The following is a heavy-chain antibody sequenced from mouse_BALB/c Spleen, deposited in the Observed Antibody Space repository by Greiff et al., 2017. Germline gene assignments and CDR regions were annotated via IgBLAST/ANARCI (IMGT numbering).Heavy chain of an antibody. D-gene: IGHD2-1*01. Sequence: VQLQQSGAELVKPGASVKLSCTASGFNIKDTYMHWVKQRPEQGLEWIGRIDPANGNTKYDPKFQGKATITADTSSNTAYLQLSSLTSEDTAVYYCAYGNYGNWFAYWGQGTLVTVSA. CDR3: AYGNYGNWFAY. CDR1: GFNIKDTY. J-gene: IGHJ3*01. V-gene: IGHV14-3*02. CDR2: IDPANGNT.